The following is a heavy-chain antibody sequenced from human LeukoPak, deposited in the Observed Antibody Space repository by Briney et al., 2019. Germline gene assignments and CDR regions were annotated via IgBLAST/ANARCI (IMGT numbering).Heavy chain of an antibody. CDR2: MNPNSGNT. CDR3: ARGSPPGY. Sequence: GASVKVSCKASGYTFTGYYIHWVRQAPGQGLEWMGWMNPNSGNTGYAQKFQGRVTITRNTSISTAYMELSSLRSEDTAVYYCARGSPPGYWGQGTLVTVSS. CDR1: GYTFTGYY. J-gene: IGHJ4*02. V-gene: IGHV1-8*03.